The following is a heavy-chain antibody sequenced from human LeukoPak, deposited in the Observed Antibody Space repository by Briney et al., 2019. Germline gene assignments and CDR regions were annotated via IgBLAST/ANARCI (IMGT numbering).Heavy chain of an antibody. CDR1: GGSISTYY. Sequence: PSETLSLTCTVSGGSISTYYWSWIRQSAGKGLEWIGRIYSSGSTNYKSSLKSRITMSVDTSKNQFSLKLSSVTAADTAVYYCAREFRYGDLDYWGQGTLVTVSS. J-gene: IGHJ4*02. D-gene: IGHD2-21*02. V-gene: IGHV4-4*07. CDR3: AREFRYGDLDY. CDR2: IYSSGST.